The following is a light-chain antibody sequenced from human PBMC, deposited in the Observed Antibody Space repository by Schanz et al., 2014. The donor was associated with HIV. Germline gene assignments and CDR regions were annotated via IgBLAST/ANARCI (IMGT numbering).Light chain of an antibody. Sequence: QSALTQPASVSGSPGQSITISCTGTSSDIGANNYVSWYQQHPGKAPKLMIFDVTNRPLGISNRFSGSQSGNTASLTISGLQAGDEADYYCGSYTSSSTVFGGGTKLTVL. CDR2: DVT. V-gene: IGLV2-14*03. CDR1: SSDIGANNY. J-gene: IGLJ2*01. CDR3: GSYTSSSTV.